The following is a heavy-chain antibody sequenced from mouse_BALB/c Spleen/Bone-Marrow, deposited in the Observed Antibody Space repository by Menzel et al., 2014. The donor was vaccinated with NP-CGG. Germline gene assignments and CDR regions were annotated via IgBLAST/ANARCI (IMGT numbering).Heavy chain of an antibody. CDR1: GFNTKDYY. CDR2: IDPENGNT. Sequence: VQLKPSGAELVRPGAFVKFSCKASGFNTKDYYMHLVKQRPEQGLEWIGWIDPENGNTIYDPKFQGKASITADTSSNTAYLQLSSLTSEDTAVYYCARGREAMDYWGQGTSVTVSS. CDR3: ARGREAMDY. J-gene: IGHJ4*01. V-gene: IGHV14-1*02.